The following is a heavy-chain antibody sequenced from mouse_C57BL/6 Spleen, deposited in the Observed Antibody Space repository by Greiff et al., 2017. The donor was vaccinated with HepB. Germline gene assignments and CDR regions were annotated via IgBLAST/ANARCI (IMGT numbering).Heavy chain of an antibody. V-gene: IGHV1-64*01. Sequence: QVQLKQPGAELVKPGASVKLSCKASGYTFTSYWMHWVKQRPGQGLEWIGMIHPNSGSTNYNEKFKSKATLTVDKSSSTAYMQLSSLTSEDSAVYYCARDETTVVAEAMDYWGQGTSVTVSS. CDR3: ARDETTVVAEAMDY. D-gene: IGHD1-1*01. CDR1: GYTFTSYW. CDR2: IHPNSGST. J-gene: IGHJ4*01.